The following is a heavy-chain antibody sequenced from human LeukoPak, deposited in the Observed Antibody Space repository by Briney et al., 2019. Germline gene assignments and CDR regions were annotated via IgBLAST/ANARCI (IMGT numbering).Heavy chain of an antibody. CDR1: GGSISSYY. CDR2: VYYSGSA. Sequence: SETLSLTCTVSGGSISSYYWSWIRQPPGKGLEWIGYVYYSGSAYYNTSLNSRVSMSIDTSKNQFSLKLSSVTAVDTAVYYCVRNQAVASNHGAMDIWGQGTMVTVSS. D-gene: IGHD6-19*01. J-gene: IGHJ3*02. V-gene: IGHV4-59*04. CDR3: VRNQAVASNHGAMDI.